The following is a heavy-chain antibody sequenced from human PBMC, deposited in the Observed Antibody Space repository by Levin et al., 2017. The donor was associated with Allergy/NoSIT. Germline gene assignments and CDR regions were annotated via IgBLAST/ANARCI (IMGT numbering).Heavy chain of an antibody. V-gene: IGHV3-23*01. J-gene: IGHJ3*01. CDR2: FRDTRYT. CDR3: ARFARPAGVYDSSDSFDL. CDR1: GFTFGNYA. Sequence: GGSLRLSCAASGFTFGNYAMSWVRQAPGNGLELVAGFRDTRYTNYADSVNGRFTISRDNYRNMFYLQMNSLRAEDTALYYCARFARPAGVYDSSDSFDLWGQGTMVTVSS. D-gene: IGHD3-22*01.